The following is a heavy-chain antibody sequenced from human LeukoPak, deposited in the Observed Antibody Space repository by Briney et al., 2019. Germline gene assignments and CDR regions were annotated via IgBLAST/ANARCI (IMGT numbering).Heavy chain of an antibody. V-gene: IGHV3-48*04. D-gene: IGHD3-10*01. CDR1: GFTFSSYA. CDR3: ARDYYGSGADP. CDR2: ISSSGSTI. Sequence: GSLRLSCAASGFTFSSYAMSWVRQAPGKGLEWVSYISSSGSTIYYADSVKGRFTISRDNAKNSLYLQMNSLRAEDTAVYYCARDYYGSGADPWGQGTLVTVSS. J-gene: IGHJ5*02.